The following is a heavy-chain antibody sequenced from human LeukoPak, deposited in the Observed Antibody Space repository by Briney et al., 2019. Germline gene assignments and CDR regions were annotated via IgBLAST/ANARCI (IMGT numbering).Heavy chain of an antibody. Sequence: GRSLRLSCAASGFTFDDYAMHWVRQAPGKGLEWVSGISWDSGSKGYADSVKGRFTISRDNAKNSLYLQMNSLRAEDTAVYYCARSMRARTPSSVYWGQGTLVTVSS. CDR3: ARSMRARTPSSVY. V-gene: IGHV3-9*01. CDR1: GFTFDDYA. D-gene: IGHD2/OR15-2a*01. CDR2: ISWDSGSK. J-gene: IGHJ4*02.